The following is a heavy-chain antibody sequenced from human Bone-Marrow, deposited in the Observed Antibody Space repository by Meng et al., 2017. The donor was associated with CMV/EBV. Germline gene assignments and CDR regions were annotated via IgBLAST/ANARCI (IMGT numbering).Heavy chain of an antibody. J-gene: IGHJ4*02. CDR3: AERGGGY. CDR1: GVSISTHY. D-gene: IGHD1-1*01. CDR2: IHYTGRA. V-gene: IGHV4-59*11. Sequence: QGQLQQSGPGLVKPSETLSLTCRVPGVSISTHYWSWIRQTQGKGLGWIASIHYTGRADYSPSLKSRVTVSVDTSDSQLSLKLSSVTTADTAMYYCAERGGGYWGQGILVTVSS.